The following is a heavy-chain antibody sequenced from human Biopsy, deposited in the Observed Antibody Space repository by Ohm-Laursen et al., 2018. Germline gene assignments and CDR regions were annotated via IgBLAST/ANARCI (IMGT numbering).Heavy chain of an antibody. D-gene: IGHD3-9*01. CDR2: NIPILGTG. Sequence: GASVKVSCKVPGGTFSNYGVNWVRQAPGQGLEWLGGNIPILGTGNYAQKFQDRVTVAADTSTSTATMELRGLRSDDTAVYYCATKLTGYFHHWGQGTLVTVFS. CDR1: GGTFSNYG. J-gene: IGHJ1*01. CDR3: ATKLTGYFHH. V-gene: IGHV1-69*06.